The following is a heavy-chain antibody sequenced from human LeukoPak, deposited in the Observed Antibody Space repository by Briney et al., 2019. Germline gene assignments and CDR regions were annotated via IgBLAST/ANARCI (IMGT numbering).Heavy chain of an antibody. D-gene: IGHD3-22*01. CDR1: GFTFSNYW. CDR2: IKQDGSEK. J-gene: IGHJ4*02. CDR3: ARGGYYYDSSEEY. Sequence: GGSLRLSCAASGFTFSNYWMSWVRQAPGKGLEWVANIKQDGSEKYYVDSVKGRFTISRDNAKNSLYLQMNSLRAEDTAVYYCARGGYYYDSSEEYWGQGTLVTVSS. V-gene: IGHV3-7*01.